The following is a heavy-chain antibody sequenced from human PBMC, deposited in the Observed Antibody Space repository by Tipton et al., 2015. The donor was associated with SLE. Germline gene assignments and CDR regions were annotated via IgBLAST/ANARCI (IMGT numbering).Heavy chain of an antibody. J-gene: IGHJ4*02. CDR3: ARGERSSMPDC. V-gene: IGHV4-39*07. CDR1: GGSISSGSYY. Sequence: TLSLTCTVSGGSISSGSYYWGWIRQPPGKGLEWIGSIYSSGTTNYNPSLKSRLSISIDTSNNQFSLKLNSVTAADTAVYYCARGERSSMPDCWGQGTLVTVSS. D-gene: IGHD2-2*01. CDR2: IYSSGTT.